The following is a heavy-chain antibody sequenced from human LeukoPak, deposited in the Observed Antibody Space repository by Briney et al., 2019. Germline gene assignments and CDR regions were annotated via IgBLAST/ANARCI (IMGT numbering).Heavy chain of an antibody. CDR2: IYTSGST. D-gene: IGHD2-15*01. J-gene: IGHJ6*03. V-gene: IGHV4-61*02. CDR1: GGSISSGSYY. Sequence: SETLSLTCTVTGGSISSGSYYWSWIRQPAGKGLEWMGRIYTSGSTNYNTSLKSRVTISVDTSKNQFSLKLSSVTAADTTVYYCARDHCSGGSCYRDYYYYYMDVWGKGTTVTVSS. CDR3: ARDHCSGGSCYRDYYYYYMDV.